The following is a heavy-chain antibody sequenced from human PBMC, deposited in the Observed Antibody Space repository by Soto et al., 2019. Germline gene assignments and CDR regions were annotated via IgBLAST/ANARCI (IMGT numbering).Heavy chain of an antibody. CDR1: GYRCTSYW. CDR2: IDPSDSYT. V-gene: IGHV5-10-1*01. D-gene: IGHD2-15*01. J-gene: IGHJ6*02. Sequence: PXGSLKLNWQCSGYRCTSYWISLVLQVPGKGLEWMGRIDPSDSYTNYSPSFQGHVTISADKSISTAYLQWSSLKASDTAMYYCARLNKRWFYYYYGMDVWGQGTTVTVSS. CDR3: ARLNKRWFYYYYGMDV.